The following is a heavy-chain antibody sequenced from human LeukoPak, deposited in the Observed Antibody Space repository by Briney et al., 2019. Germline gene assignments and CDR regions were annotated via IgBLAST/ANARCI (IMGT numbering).Heavy chain of an antibody. V-gene: IGHV3-30*18. CDR2: ISYDGSNK. J-gene: IGHJ3*02. CDR3: AKDLVYLGYCSSTSCYAYAIDI. D-gene: IGHD2-2*01. Sequence: GGSLRLSCAASGFTFSSYGMHWVRQAPGKGLEWVAVISYDGSNKYYADSVKGRFTISRDNSKNTLYLQMNSLRAEDTAVYYCAKDLVYLGYCSSTSCYAYAIDIWGQGAMVTVSS. CDR1: GFTFSSYG.